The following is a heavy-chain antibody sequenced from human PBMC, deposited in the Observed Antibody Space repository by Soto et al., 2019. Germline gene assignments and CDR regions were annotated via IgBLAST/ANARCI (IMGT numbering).Heavy chain of an antibody. CDR3: AKVAAVAGVYDYYGMDV. V-gene: IGHV3-30*18. CDR1: GFTFSSYG. CDR2: ISYDGSNK. D-gene: IGHD6-19*01. Sequence: QVQLVESGGGVVQPGRSLRLSCAASGFTFSSYGMHWVRQAPGKGREWVAVISYDGSNKYYAESVKGRFTISRDNSKSTLDLQMNSLRAEDTGVYYCAKVAAVAGVYDYYGMDVWGQGTTVTVSS. J-gene: IGHJ6*02.